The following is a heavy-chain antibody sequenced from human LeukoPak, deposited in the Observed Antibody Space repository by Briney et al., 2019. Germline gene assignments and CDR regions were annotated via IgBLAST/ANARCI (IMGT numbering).Heavy chain of an antibody. V-gene: IGHV3-30*03. Sequence: PGGSLRLSCAASGFTFSSYGMHWVRQAPGKGLEWVAVISYDGSNKYYADSVKGRFTISRDNSKNTLYLQMNSLRAEDTAVYYCASFSVGVAYYFDHWGQGTLVTVSS. CDR2: ISYDGSNK. CDR1: GFTFSSYG. D-gene: IGHD1-26*01. CDR3: ASFSVGVAYYFDH. J-gene: IGHJ4*02.